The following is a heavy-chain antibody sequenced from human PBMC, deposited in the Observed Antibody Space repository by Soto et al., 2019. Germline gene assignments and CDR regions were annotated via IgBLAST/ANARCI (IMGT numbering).Heavy chain of an antibody. D-gene: IGHD3-3*01. CDR1: GFTFSSYG. V-gene: IGHV3-30*18. CDR2: ISYDGSNK. J-gene: IGHJ2*01. CDR3: AKPYYDFWSGYYTRRLIGYFGL. Sequence: GGSLRLSCAASGFTFSSYGMHWVRQAPGKGLEWVAVISYDGSNKYYADSVKGRFTISRDNSKNTLYLQMNSLRAEDTAVYYCAKPYYDFWSGYYTRRLIGYFGLWGRGTLVTVSS.